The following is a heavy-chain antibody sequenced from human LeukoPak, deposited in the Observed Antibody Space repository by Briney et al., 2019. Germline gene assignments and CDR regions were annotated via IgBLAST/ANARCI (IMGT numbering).Heavy chain of an antibody. CDR1: GGSISSSYY. J-gene: IGHJ5*02. Sequence: SETLSLTCTISGGSISSSYYWGWIRQPPGKGLEWVGRISYSGDTSYNPSLRSRVTISIDTSKHQFSLNLSSVTAADTAVYYCARQGDSSSYCILDWFDPWGQGTLVIVSS. CDR3: ARQGDSSSYCILDWFDP. D-gene: IGHD6-13*01. V-gene: IGHV4-39*01. CDR2: ISYSGDT.